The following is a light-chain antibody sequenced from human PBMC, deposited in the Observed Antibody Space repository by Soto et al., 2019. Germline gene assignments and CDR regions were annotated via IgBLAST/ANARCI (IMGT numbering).Light chain of an antibody. Sequence: DIVMTQSPLSLPVTPGEPASISCTSSESLLHSNGNTYLDWYLQKPGQSPQLLIYLGSNRASGVPDRFSGGGSGTDFTLKISRVEAEDVGVYYCMQGLQTPWTFGQGTKVEIK. CDR3: MQGLQTPWT. V-gene: IGKV2-28*01. CDR1: ESLLHSNGNTY. J-gene: IGKJ1*01. CDR2: LGS.